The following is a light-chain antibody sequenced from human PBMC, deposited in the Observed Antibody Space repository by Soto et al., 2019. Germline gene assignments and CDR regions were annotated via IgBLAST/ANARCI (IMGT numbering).Light chain of an antibody. J-gene: IGKJ1*01. CDR1: QSVSSRK. CDR3: QQYGDSPLST. V-gene: IGKV3-20*01. Sequence: EIVLTQSTGSLSFSPGVRATLSCRASQSVSSRKLAWYQQRPGQSPSLLVCVASSRATGIPDRFSGSGSGADFTLTINSLEPEDFAVYYCQQYGDSPLSTFGQGTKVDIK. CDR2: VAS.